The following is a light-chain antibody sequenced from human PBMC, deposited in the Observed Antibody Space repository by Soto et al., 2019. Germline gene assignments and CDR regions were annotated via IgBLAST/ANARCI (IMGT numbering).Light chain of an antibody. Sequence: DIQMTPSPSSLSASVGDRVTITCRASQSISSYLNWYQQKPGKAPKLLIYAASSLQSGVPSRFSGSGSGTYFTLTIGSLQPEDFATYYCQQSYSTLYTFGQGTKLEIK. J-gene: IGKJ2*01. CDR2: AAS. V-gene: IGKV1-39*01. CDR1: QSISSY. CDR3: QQSYSTLYT.